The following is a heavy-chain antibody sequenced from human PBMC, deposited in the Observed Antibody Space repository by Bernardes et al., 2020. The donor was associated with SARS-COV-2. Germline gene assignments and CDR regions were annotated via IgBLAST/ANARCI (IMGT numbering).Heavy chain of an antibody. Sequence: SETLSLTCAVSGGSISSSNWWSWVRQPPGKGLEWIGEIYHSGSTNYNPSLKSRVTISVDKSKNQFSLKLSSVTAADTAVYYCARASSNYGDPYYFDYWGQGTLVTVSS. V-gene: IGHV4-4*02. CDR3: ARASSNYGDPYYFDY. CDR1: GGSISSSNW. D-gene: IGHD4-17*01. CDR2: IYHSGST. J-gene: IGHJ4*02.